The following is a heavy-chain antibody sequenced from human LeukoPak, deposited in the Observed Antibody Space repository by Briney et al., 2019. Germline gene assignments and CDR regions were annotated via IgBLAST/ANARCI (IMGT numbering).Heavy chain of an antibody. CDR2: IKQDGSEK. Sequence: PGGSLRLSCAASGFTFSTYSISWVRQAPGKGLEWVANIKQDGSEKYYVDSVKGRFTISRDNSKNTLYLQMNSLRAEDTAVYYCTATAMATGTFDYWGQGTLVTVSS. CDR3: TATAMATGTFDY. J-gene: IGHJ4*02. D-gene: IGHD5-18*01. CDR1: GFTFSTYS. V-gene: IGHV3-7*03.